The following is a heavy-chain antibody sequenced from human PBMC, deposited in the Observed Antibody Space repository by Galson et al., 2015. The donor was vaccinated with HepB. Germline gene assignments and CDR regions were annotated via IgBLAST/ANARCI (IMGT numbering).Heavy chain of an antibody. J-gene: IGHJ5*02. CDR3: AREPGTTVTTGWFDP. Sequence: ETLSLTCAVSGGSISSSNWWSWVRQPQGKGLEWIGEIYHSGSTNYNPSLKSRVTISVDKSKNQFSLKLSSVTAADTAVYYCAREPGTTVTTGWFDPWGQGTLVTVSS. CDR1: GGSISSSNW. CDR2: IYHSGST. D-gene: IGHD4-17*01. V-gene: IGHV4-4*02.